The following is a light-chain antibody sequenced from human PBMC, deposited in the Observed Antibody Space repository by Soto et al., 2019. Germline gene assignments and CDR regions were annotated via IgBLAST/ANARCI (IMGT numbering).Light chain of an antibody. V-gene: IGLV2-14*01. CDR3: SSYTSSSTVV. Sequence: QSALTQPASVSGSPGQSITISCTRTRSDVGGYNYVSWYQQHPGKAPKLMIYDVSNRPSGVSNRFSGSKSGNTASLTISGLQAEDEADYYCSSYTSSSTVVFGGGTKLTV. CDR2: DVS. CDR1: RSDVGGYNY. J-gene: IGLJ2*01.